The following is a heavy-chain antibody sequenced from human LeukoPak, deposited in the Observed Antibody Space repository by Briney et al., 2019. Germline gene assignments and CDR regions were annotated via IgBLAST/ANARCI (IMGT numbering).Heavy chain of an antibody. CDR2: ISYDGSNK. D-gene: IGHD6-19*01. J-gene: IGHJ4*02. CDR3: AKDHGYSSGSHPDY. Sequence: GGSLRLSCAASGFTFSSYGMHWVRQAPGKGLEWVAVISYDGSNKYYADSVKGRFTISRDNSKNTLYLQMNSLRAEDTAVYYCAKDHGYSSGSHPDYWGQGTLVTVSS. V-gene: IGHV3-30*18. CDR1: GFTFSSYG.